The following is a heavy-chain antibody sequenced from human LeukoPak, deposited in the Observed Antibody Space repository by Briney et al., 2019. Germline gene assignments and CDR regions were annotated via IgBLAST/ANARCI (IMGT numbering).Heavy chain of an antibody. D-gene: IGHD1-1*01. V-gene: IGHV3-21*01. CDR1: GFTFSSYA. CDR2: ISSGSSYI. CDR3: ARDRSTGTTVNWFDP. J-gene: IGHJ5*02. Sequence: PGGSLRLSCAASGFTFSSYAMSWVRRAPGKGLEWVSSISSGSSYIYYADSVKGRFTISRDNAKNSLYLQMNSLRAEDTAVYYCARDRSTGTTVNWFDPWGRGTLVTVSS.